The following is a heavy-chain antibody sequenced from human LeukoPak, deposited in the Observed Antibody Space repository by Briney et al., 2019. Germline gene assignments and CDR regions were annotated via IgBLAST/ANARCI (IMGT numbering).Heavy chain of an antibody. Sequence: PSETLSLTCAVSGGSISSGGYSWSWIRQPPGKGLEWIGEINYNGENTNYNPSLKSRVTISVDTSKNQFSLKLSSVTAADTAVYYCARGAHDILTGYYVDYWGQGTLVTVSS. CDR1: GGSISSGGYS. CDR3: ARGAHDILTGYYVDY. V-gene: IGHV4-30-2*01. J-gene: IGHJ4*02. CDR2: INYNGENT. D-gene: IGHD3-9*01.